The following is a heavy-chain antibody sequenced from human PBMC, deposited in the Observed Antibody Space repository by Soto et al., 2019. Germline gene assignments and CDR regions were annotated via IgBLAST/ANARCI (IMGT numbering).Heavy chain of an antibody. Sequence: EVQLVESGGGLVQPGGSLRLSCAAFGFTFSSYDMHWVRQATGKGLEWVSAISTGGDTYYPGSVKGRFTISRENAKKSLYLQMNSLRAGDTAVYYCARGKWEGFDYWGQGTLVTVSS. CDR2: ISTGGDT. J-gene: IGHJ4*02. D-gene: IGHD1-26*01. CDR1: GFTFSSYD. V-gene: IGHV3-13*01. CDR3: ARGKWEGFDY.